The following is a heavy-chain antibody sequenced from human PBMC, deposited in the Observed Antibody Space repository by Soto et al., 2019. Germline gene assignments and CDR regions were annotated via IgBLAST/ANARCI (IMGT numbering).Heavy chain of an antibody. CDR3: AKDPSYGSGSYDHYYYYMDV. J-gene: IGHJ6*03. Sequence: GGSLRLSCAASGFTFSSYSMNWVRQAPGKGLEWVAVISYDGSNKYYADSVKGRFTISRDNSKNTLYLQMNSLRAEDTAVYYCAKDPSYGSGSYDHYYYYMDVWGKGTTVTVSS. D-gene: IGHD3-10*01. V-gene: IGHV3-30*18. CDR2: ISYDGSNK. CDR1: GFTFSSYS.